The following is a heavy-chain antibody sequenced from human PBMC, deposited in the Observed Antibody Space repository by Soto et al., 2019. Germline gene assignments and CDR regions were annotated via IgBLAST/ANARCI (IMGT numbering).Heavy chain of an antibody. CDR3: ARRSGLKTGRLDY. J-gene: IGHJ4*02. CDR1: RYSLGSYSW. CDR2: IYYTGST. Sequence: PSETRPRTCTVPRYSLGSYSWWGWIWQPQGKGPESRGYIYYTGSTSDNLSFTRRVSLSVDTAKDQFSMTLGSVTAADPAVYYCARRSGLKTGRLDYWGPGILVAASS. D-gene: IGHD3-9*01. V-gene: IGHV4-28*01.